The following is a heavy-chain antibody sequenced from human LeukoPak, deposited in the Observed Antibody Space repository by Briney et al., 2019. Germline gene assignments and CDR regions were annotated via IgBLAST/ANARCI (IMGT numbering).Heavy chain of an antibody. Sequence: GGSLRLSCAASGFTFTSYAMNWVRQAPGQGLEWMGWINTNTGNPTYAQGFTGRFVFSLDTSVSTAYLQISSLKAEDTAVYYCARAYDLGFLEWLYFDYWGQGTLVTVSS. J-gene: IGHJ4*02. V-gene: IGHV7-4-1*02. CDR2: INTNTGNP. CDR3: ARAYDLGFLEWLYFDY. D-gene: IGHD3-3*01. CDR1: GFTFTSYA.